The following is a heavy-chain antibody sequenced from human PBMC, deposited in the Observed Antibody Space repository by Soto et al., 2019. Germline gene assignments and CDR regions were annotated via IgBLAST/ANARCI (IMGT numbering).Heavy chain of an antibody. V-gene: IGHV1-18*01. D-gene: IGHD4-17*01. CDR2: ISPHNAKT. CDR3: VREAGDYDWYFDL. J-gene: IGHJ2*01. CDR1: GYTFSSRG. Sequence: QAPLVRSGPEVKEPGASVKVSCKASGYTFSSRGIYWVRQAPGQGLEWMGWISPHNAKTHYAQSLQGRVTLTTDTSTSTAYMDLRSLRSDDTAVYYCVREAGDYDWYFDLWGRGTPVTVSS.